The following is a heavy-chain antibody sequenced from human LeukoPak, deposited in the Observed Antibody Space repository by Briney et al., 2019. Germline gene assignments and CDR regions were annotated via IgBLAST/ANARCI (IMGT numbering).Heavy chain of an antibody. CDR1: GDSVSSNSAA. Sequence: SQTLSLTCAISGDSVSSNSAAWNWIRKSPSRGLEWLGRTYYRSKWYNDYAVSVKSRITINPDTSKNQFSLQLNSVTPEDTAVYYCARETSFRYYDFWSGWDYWGQGTLVTVSS. J-gene: IGHJ4*02. CDR2: TYYRSKWYN. V-gene: IGHV6-1*01. CDR3: ARETSFRYYDFWSGWDY. D-gene: IGHD3-3*01.